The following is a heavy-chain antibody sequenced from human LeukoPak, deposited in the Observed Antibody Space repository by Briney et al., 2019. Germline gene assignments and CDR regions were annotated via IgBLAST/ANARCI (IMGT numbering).Heavy chain of an antibody. J-gene: IGHJ2*01. CDR2: IWYDGSNK. CDR1: GFTFSSYG. D-gene: IGHD7-27*01. CDR3: AKSWGLWYFDL. V-gene: IGHV3-33*06. Sequence: PGGSLRLSCAASGFTFSSYGMHWVRQAPGKGLEWVAVIWYDGSNKYYADSVKGRFTISRDNSKNTLYLQMNSLRAEGTAVYYCAKSWGLWYFDLWGRGTLVTVSS.